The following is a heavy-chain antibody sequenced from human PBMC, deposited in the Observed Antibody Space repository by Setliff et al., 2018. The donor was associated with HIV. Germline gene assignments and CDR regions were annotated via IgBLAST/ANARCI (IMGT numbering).Heavy chain of an antibody. V-gene: IGHV4-34*01. J-gene: IGHJ3*02. CDR3: ATASGYDLFMGAFDI. CDR1: GGSFSGYY. CDR2: INQSGGI. D-gene: IGHD5-12*01. Sequence: SETLSLTCAVSGGSFSGYYWSWIRQPPGKGLEWIGEINQSGGINYSPSLKSRVTISIDTFKNQFSMKLYSVTAADTAVYYCATASGYDLFMGAFDIWGQGTVVTVSS.